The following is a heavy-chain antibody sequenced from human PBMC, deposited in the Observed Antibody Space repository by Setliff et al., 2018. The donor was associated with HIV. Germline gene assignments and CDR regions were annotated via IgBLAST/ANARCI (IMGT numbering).Heavy chain of an antibody. V-gene: IGHV4-39*01. J-gene: IGHJ4*02. CDR1: GGSISSSSYY. CDR3: ARHSPSDY. CDR2: ISHSGST. Sequence: PSETLSLTCTVSGGSISSSSYYWGWIRQPPGKGLEWIGEISHSGSTKYHASLKSRVTISIDTSKNQISLKLSSVTAADTAVYYCARHSPSDYWGQGTLVTVSS.